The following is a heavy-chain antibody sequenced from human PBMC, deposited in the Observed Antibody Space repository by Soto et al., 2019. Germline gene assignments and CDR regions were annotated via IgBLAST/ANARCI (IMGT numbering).Heavy chain of an antibody. D-gene: IGHD1-1*01. CDR3: ARGSWDDVTGHYYLDV. Sequence: QVQLQQSGPGLVKPSQTLSLTCDISGDSVSSTSAAWKWIRQTPSRVLEWLGRTYYRSTWYINYAVSVKSRITVDPDPSKNQFYLQLSSVTPEDTAVYYCARGSWDDVTGHYYLDVWGKGPPVTVSS. CDR1: GDSVSSTSAA. V-gene: IGHV6-1*01. J-gene: IGHJ6*03. CDR2: TYYRSTWYI.